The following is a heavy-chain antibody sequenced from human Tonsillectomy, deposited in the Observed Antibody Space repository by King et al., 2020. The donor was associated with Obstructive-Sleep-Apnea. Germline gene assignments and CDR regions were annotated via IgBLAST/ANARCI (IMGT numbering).Heavy chain of an antibody. Sequence: QLQESGPGLVKPSETLSLTCTVSGGSISSSGYYWGWIRQPPGKGLEWIGSIYYSGSTYFNPSLKSRVSISVDTSKNQFSLRLSSVTAADTAVYYCAREKGKLLSEWFSRPIDYWGQGTLVTVSS. CDR3: AREKGKLLSEWFSRPIDY. CDR1: GGSISSSGYY. V-gene: IGHV4-39*07. J-gene: IGHJ4*02. D-gene: IGHD3-10*01. CDR2: IYYSGST.